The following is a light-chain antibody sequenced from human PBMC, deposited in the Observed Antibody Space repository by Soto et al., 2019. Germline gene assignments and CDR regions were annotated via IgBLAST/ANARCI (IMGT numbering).Light chain of an antibody. J-gene: IGKJ2*01. CDR3: MQRAHWPYT. CDR2: EVS. V-gene: IGKV2-30*01. Sequence: DIVMTQSPLSLPVTLGQPASISCRSSQSLAYSDGSTFLNWFQQRPGQSPRRLFYEVSKRDYGAADSVRGSGSGTDFPLPISRVEAEDVGVYYCMQRAHWPYTLGQGTKLEIK. CDR1: QSLAYSDGSTF.